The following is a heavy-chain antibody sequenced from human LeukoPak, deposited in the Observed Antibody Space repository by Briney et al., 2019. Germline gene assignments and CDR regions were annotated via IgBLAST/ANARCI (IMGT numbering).Heavy chain of an antibody. J-gene: IGHJ4*02. CDR2: IYYSGST. CDR1: GGSISSYY. D-gene: IGHD6-19*01. Sequence: SETLSLTCTVSGGSISSYYWSWIRQPPGKGLEWIGYIYYSGSTNYNPSLKSRVTISLDTSKNQFSLRLSAVTAADTAVYYCARADGYSSGWYFDYWGQGTLVTVSS. CDR3: ARADGYSSGWYFDY. V-gene: IGHV4-59*01.